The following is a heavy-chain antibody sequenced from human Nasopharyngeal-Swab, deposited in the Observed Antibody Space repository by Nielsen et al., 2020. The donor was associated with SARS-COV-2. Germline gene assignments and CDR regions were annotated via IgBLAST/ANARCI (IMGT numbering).Heavy chain of an antibody. CDR3: ARAGTYYDILTGYYKGGIDY. V-gene: IGHV3-66*01. D-gene: IGHD3-9*01. CDR1: GFTVSSNY. Sequence: GGSLRLSCAASGFTVSSNYMSWVRQAPGKGLEWVSVIYSGVSTYYADSVKGRFTISRDNSKNTLYLQMNSLRAEDTAVYYCARAGTYYDILTGYYKGGIDYWGQGTLVTVSS. J-gene: IGHJ4*02. CDR2: IYSGVST.